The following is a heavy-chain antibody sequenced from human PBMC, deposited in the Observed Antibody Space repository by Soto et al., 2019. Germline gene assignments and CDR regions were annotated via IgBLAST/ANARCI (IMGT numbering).Heavy chain of an antibody. D-gene: IGHD2-8*01. CDR2: INSDGSST. CDR1: GFTFSSYW. V-gene: IGHV3-74*01. Sequence: GGSLRLSCAASGFTFSSYWMHWVRQAPGKGLVWVSRINSDGSSTTYADSVKGRFTISRDNAKNTLYLQMNSLRAEDTAVYYCSSGHCTNGVCHGCYFDYWGQGTLVTVSS. J-gene: IGHJ4*02. CDR3: SSGHCTNGVCHGCYFDY.